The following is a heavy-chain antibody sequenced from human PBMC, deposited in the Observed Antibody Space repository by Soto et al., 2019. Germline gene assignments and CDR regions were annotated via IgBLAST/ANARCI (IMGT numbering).Heavy chain of an antibody. V-gene: IGHV4-34*01. J-gene: IGHJ4*02. D-gene: IGHD4-17*01. CDR1: GGSFSGYY. Sequence: KTSETLSLTCAVYGGSFSGYYWSWIRQPPGKGLEWIGEINHSGSTNYNPSLKSRVTISVDTSKNQFSLKLSSVTAADTAVYYCARGFDYGGNPFDYWGQGTLVTVSS. CDR3: ARGFDYGGNPFDY. CDR2: INHSGST.